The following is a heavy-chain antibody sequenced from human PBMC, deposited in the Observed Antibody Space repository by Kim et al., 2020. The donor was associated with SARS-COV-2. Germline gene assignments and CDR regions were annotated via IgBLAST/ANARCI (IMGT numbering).Heavy chain of an antibody. CDR1: GYTFTSYG. V-gene: IGHV1-18*04. J-gene: IGHJ4*02. D-gene: IGHD3-10*01. Sequence: ASVKVSCKASGYTFTSYGISWVRQAPGQGLEWMGWISAYNGNTNYAQKLQGRVTMTTDTSTSTAYMELRSLRSDDTAVYYCARDRRFTYYYGSGSYYALDYWGQGTLVTVSS. CDR3: ARDRRFTYYYGSGSYYALDY. CDR2: ISAYNGNT.